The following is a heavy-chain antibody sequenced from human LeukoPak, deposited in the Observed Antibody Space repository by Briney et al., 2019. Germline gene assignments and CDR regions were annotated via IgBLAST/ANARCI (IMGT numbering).Heavy chain of an antibody. CDR2: INHSGST. Sequence: SETLSLTCAVYGGSFSGYCWSWIRQPPGKGLEWIGEINHSGSTNYNPSLKSRVTISVDTSKNQFSLKLSSVTAADTAVYYCARGPANDYGGTLYYYYMDVWGKGTTVTVSS. J-gene: IGHJ6*03. CDR3: ARGPANDYGGTLYYYYMDV. V-gene: IGHV4-34*01. D-gene: IGHD4-23*01. CDR1: GGSFSGYC.